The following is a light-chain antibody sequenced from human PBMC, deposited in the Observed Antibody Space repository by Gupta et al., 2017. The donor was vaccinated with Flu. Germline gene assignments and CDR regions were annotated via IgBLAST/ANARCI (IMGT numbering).Light chain of an antibody. Sequence: DIQMTQSPSSVSASVGDRVTITCRASQDISDWLAWYQQKPGKAPKLLIYAASRLQSGVPSRFSGSGSGTDFTLTISSLHPEDFATYYCQQANSFPRTFGQGTKVEIK. J-gene: IGKJ1*01. CDR3: QQANSFPRT. CDR2: AAS. V-gene: IGKV1-12*01. CDR1: QDISDW.